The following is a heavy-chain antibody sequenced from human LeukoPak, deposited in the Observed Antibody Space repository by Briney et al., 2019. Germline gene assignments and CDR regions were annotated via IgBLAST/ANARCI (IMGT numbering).Heavy chain of an antibody. CDR2: INPSGGST. V-gene: IGHV1-46*01. Sequence: GASVKVSCKASGYTFTSYYMHWVRQAPGQGLEWMGIINPSGGSTSYAQKFQGRVTMTRDTSTSTVYMELSSLRSEDTAVYYCARDCLSFSVVVPAATGRGYYYYYGMDVWGQGTTVTVSS. D-gene: IGHD2-2*01. CDR3: ARDCLSFSVVVPAATGRGYYYYYGMDV. J-gene: IGHJ6*02. CDR1: GYTFTSYY.